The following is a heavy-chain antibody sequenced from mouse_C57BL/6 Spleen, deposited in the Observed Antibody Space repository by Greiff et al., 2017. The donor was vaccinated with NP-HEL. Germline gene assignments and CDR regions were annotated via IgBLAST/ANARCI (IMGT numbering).Heavy chain of an antibody. D-gene: IGHD1-1*01. CDR3: ARYGGDYYYGSSDY. CDR1: GYTFTDYY. V-gene: IGHV1-19*01. J-gene: IGHJ2*01. CDR2: INPYNGGT. Sequence: EVQLQQSGPVLVKPGASVKMSCKASGYTFTDYYMNWVKQSHGKSLEWIGVINPYNGGTSYNQKFKGKATLTVDKSSSTAYMELNSLTSEDSAVYYCARYGGDYYYGSSDYWGQGTTLTVSS.